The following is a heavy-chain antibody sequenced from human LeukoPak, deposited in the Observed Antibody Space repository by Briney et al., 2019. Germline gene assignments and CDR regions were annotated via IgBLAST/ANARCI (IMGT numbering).Heavy chain of an antibody. D-gene: IGHD3-22*01. Sequence: ASVKVSCKASGYTFTGYYMHWVRQAPGQGLEWMGWINPNSGGTNYAQKFQGRVTMTRDTSISTAYMELSRLRSDDTAVYYCARDPHYYDSSGYQGAFDIWGQGTTVTVSS. CDR3: ARDPHYYDSSGYQGAFDI. CDR2: INPNSGGT. J-gene: IGHJ3*02. V-gene: IGHV1-2*02. CDR1: GYTFTGYY.